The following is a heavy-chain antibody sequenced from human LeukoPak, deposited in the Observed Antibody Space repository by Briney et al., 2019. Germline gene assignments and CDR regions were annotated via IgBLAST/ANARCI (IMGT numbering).Heavy chain of an antibody. CDR3: ARSIRGYSSGWYYFDY. Sequence: SGTLSLTCSVSDGSISSSNWWSWVRQPPGKGLEWIGEIHHSGSTNYNPSLKSRVTISVDTSKNQFSVKLSSVTAADTAVYYCARSIRGYSSGWYYFDYWGQGTLITVSS. CDR2: IHHSGST. D-gene: IGHD6-19*01. V-gene: IGHV4-4*02. CDR1: DGSISSSNW. J-gene: IGHJ4*02.